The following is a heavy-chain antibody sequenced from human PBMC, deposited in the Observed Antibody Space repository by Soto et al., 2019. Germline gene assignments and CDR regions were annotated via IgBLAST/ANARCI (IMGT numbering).Heavy chain of an antibody. J-gene: IGHJ4*02. D-gene: IGHD5-12*01. Sequence: GGSLRLSCAASGFTFSSYAMNWVRQDPGKGLEWVSVISGSGGSTYYSTSLKTRLTISKDTSKNQVVLTMTNMDPVDTATYYCARITRYGGYGSWVDYWGQGTLVTVSS. CDR2: ISGSGGST. CDR1: GFTFSSYA. CDR3: ARITRYGGYGSWVDY. V-gene: IGHV3-23*01.